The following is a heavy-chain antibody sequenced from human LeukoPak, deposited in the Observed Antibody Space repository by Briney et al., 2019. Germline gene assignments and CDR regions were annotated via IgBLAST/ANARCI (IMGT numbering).Heavy chain of an antibody. D-gene: IGHD6-13*01. CDR1: GYTFTSYA. Sequence: ASVKVSCKASGYTFTSYAMNWVRQAPGQGLEWMGWINTNTGNPTYAQGFTGRFVFSLDTSVSTAYLQISSLKAEDTAVYYCARVSSSWYWNYYFDYWGQGTLVTVSS. CDR2: INTNTGNP. J-gene: IGHJ4*02. CDR3: ARVSSSWYWNYYFDY. V-gene: IGHV7-4-1*02.